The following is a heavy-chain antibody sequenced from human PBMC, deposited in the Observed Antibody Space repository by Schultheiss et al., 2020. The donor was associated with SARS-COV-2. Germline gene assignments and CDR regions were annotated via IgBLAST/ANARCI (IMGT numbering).Heavy chain of an antibody. V-gene: IGHV1-69*13. J-gene: IGHJ5*02. Sequence: SVKVSCKASGGTFSSYAISWVRQAPGQGLEWMGGIIPIFGTANYAQKFQGRVTITADESTSTAYMELSSLRSEDTAVYYCARVGGGSEGWFDPWGQGTLVTVSS. D-gene: IGHD2-15*01. CDR3: ARVGGGSEGWFDP. CDR1: GGTFSSYA. CDR2: IIPIFGTA.